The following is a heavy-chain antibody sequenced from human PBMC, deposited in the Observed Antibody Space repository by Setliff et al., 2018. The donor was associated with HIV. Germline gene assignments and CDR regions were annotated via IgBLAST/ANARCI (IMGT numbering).Heavy chain of an antibody. CDR2: IYYSGST. V-gene: IGHV4-59*08. CDR1: GGSMNNYY. Sequence: SETLSLTCTVSGGSMNNYYWSWIRQPPGKGLEWIGYIYYSGSTYYNPSLKSRVTISVDTSKNQFSLKLSSVTAADTAVYYCARTYYYGSGSSNWFDPWGQGTLVTVSS. CDR3: ARTYYYGSGSSNWFDP. D-gene: IGHD3-10*01. J-gene: IGHJ5*02.